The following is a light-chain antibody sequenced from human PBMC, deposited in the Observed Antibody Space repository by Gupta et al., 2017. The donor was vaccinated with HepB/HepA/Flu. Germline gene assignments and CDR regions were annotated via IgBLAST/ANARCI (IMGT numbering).Light chain of an antibody. CDR2: DAS. V-gene: IGKV1-33*01. Sequence: DIQMTQSPSSLSASVGDRVTITCQATQDITNYLNWYQQKLGKAPKLLIYDASKLETGVPLRFIGSGSGTDFSLTISSLQPEDIETYYCPPYANFPPTFGGGTKVEIK. CDR3: PPYANFPPT. CDR1: QDITNY. J-gene: IGKJ4*01.